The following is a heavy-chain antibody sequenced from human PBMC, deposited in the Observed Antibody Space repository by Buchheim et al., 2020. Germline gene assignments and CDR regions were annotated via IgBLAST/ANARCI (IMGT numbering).Heavy chain of an antibody. CDR1: GFTFSSSW. D-gene: IGHD3-22*01. V-gene: IGHV3-7*01. Sequence: EVQLVESGGGLVQPGGSLRLSCAASGFTFSSSWMSWVRQAPGKGLEWVANIKQDGSEKYYVDSVKGRFTISRDNAKHSLYMEMNSLRAEDTAVYYCARDRGMYYYDSSGYSYFDYWGQGTL. CDR3: ARDRGMYYYDSSGYSYFDY. J-gene: IGHJ4*02. CDR2: IKQDGSEK.